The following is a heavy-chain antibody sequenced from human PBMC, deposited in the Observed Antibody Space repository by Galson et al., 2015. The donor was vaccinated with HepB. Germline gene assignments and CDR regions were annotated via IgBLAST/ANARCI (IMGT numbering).Heavy chain of an antibody. CDR3: ARVRQLGQGFHY. CDR1: GDSVSSNSAA. J-gene: IGHJ4*02. CDR2: TYYRSRWYN. D-gene: IGHD3-10*01. V-gene: IGHV6-1*01. Sequence: CAISGDSVSSNSAAWNRIRQSPSRGLEWLGRTYYRSRWYNDYAESVKSRITINPDTSKNQISLQLNSVTPEDTAVYYCARVRQLGQGFHYWGQGTLVTVSS.